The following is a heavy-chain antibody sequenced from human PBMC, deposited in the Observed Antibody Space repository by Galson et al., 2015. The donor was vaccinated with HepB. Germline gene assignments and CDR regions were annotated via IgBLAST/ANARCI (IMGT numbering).Heavy chain of an antibody. CDR1: GGTFSSYA. Sequence: SVKVSCKASGGTFSSYAISCVRQAPGQGLEWMGGIIPIFGTANYAQKFQGRVTITADESTSTAYMELSSLRSEDTAVYYCASIVDTHNWFDPWGQGTLVTVSS. CDR3: ASIVDTHNWFDP. D-gene: IGHD3-16*02. CDR2: IIPIFGTA. V-gene: IGHV1-69*13. J-gene: IGHJ5*02.